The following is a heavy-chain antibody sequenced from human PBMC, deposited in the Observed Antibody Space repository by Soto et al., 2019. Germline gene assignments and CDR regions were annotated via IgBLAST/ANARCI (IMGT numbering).Heavy chain of an antibody. CDR3: AREVQWPDRNFDY. V-gene: IGHV4-34*01. CDR1: GGSFSGYY. J-gene: IGHJ4*02. CDR2: INHSGST. D-gene: IGHD6-19*01. Sequence: SDTLSLTCAVYGGSFSGYYWSWIRQPPGKGLEWIGEINHSGSTNYNPSLKSRVTISVDTSKNQFSLKLSSVTAADTAVYYCAREVQWPDRNFDYWGQGTLVTVSS.